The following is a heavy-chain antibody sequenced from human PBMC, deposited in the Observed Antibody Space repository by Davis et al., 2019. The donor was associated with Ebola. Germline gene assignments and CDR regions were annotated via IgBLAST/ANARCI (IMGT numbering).Heavy chain of an antibody. Sequence: GESLKISCKGSGYSFTSYWIAWVRQVPGKGLEWMGSIYPGDSETRYSPSLQGQATISVDKSISTAYLQWSSLKASDTAMYYCARRAAVAYDHVWGISRHDAFDIWGQGTMVTVSS. CDR1: GYSFTSYW. V-gene: IGHV5-51*01. D-gene: IGHD3-16*01. CDR3: ARRAAVAYDHVWGISRHDAFDI. CDR2: IYPGDSET. J-gene: IGHJ3*02.